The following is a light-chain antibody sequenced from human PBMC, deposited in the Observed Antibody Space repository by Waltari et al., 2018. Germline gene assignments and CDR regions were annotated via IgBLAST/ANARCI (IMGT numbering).Light chain of an antibody. J-gene: IGKJ2*03. CDR3: LQRSNWPYS. V-gene: IGKV3D-20*02. Sequence: QSPATLSLSPGERATLSCRASQSVSSSLAWYQQKPGQAPRLLIYGASSRATGIPDRFSGSGSGTDFTLTISSLEPEDVAVYYCLQRSNWPYSFGQGTKVEIK. CDR1: QSVSSS. CDR2: GAS.